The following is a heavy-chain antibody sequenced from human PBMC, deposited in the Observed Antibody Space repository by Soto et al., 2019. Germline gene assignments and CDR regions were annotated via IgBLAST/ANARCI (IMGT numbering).Heavy chain of an antibody. D-gene: IGHD5-18*01. CDR2: IYYSGST. Sequence: SETLSLTCTVSGGSISSYYWSWIRQPPGKGLEWIGYIYYSGSTNYNPSLKSRVTISVDTSKNQFSLKLSSVPAADTAVYYCASRYGAFFDYRGRGTLVTGSA. J-gene: IGHJ4*02. CDR1: GGSISSYY. V-gene: IGHV4-59*08. CDR3: ASRYGAFFDY.